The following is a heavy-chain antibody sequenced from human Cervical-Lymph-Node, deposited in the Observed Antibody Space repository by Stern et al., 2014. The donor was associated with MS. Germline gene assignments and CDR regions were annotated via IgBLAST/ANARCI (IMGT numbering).Heavy chain of an antibody. CDR2: ISYDGSNK. CDR3: ARVFTYYYGSGPDY. D-gene: IGHD3-10*01. CDR1: GFTFNTYA. V-gene: IGHV3-30-3*01. Sequence: VHLVESGGGVVQLGRSLRLSCAASGFTFNTYAMHWVRQAPGKGLEWVAVISYDGSNKYYADSVKGRFTISRDNSENTVYLQMTSLRAEDTAVYYCARVFTYYYGSGPDYWGQGTLVTVSS. J-gene: IGHJ4*02.